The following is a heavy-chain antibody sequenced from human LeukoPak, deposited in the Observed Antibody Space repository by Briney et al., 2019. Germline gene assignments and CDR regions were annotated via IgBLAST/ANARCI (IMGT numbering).Heavy chain of an antibody. CDR2: IYHSGST. D-gene: IGHD6-19*01. V-gene: IGHV4-38-2*02. CDR3: ARDGIAVAAWFDP. Sequence: SETLSLTCTVSGYSISSGYYWGWTRQPPGKGLEWIGSIYHSGSTYYNPSLKSRVTISVDTSKNQFSLKLSSVTAADTAVYYCARDGIAVAAWFDPWGQGTLVTVSS. J-gene: IGHJ5*02. CDR1: GYSISSGYY.